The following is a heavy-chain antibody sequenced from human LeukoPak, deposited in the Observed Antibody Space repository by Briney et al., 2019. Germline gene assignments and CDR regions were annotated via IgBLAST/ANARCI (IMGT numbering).Heavy chain of an antibody. CDR1: GFTFSSYW. J-gene: IGHJ5*02. CDR3: ARTRTLPIAGGFDT. Sequence: GGSQRLSFAASGFTFSSYWMHWVRQGPGKGLVWVSRISTDGSSTDYADSVKGRFTISRENAKNTLYLQMNSLRAEDTAVYYCARTRTLPIAGGFDTWGQGSLVTVSS. V-gene: IGHV3-74*01. D-gene: IGHD3-16*01. CDR2: ISTDGSST.